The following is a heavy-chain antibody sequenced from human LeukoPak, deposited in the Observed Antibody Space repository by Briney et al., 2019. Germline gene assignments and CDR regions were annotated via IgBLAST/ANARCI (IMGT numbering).Heavy chain of an antibody. D-gene: IGHD5-24*01. CDR1: GFTFSSYA. V-gene: IGHV3-64*01. Sequence: GGSLRLSCAASGFTFSSYAMHWVRQAPGKGLEYVSAISSNGGSTYYANSVKGRFTISRDNSKNTLYLQMGSLRAEDMAVYYCARGRRDGYNSGTNYDYYYMDVWGKGTTVTVSS. CDR3: ARGRRDGYNSGTNYDYYYMDV. CDR2: ISSNGGST. J-gene: IGHJ6*03.